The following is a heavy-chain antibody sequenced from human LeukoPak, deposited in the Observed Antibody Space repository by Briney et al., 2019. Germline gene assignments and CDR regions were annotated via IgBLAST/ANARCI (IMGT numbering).Heavy chain of an antibody. Sequence: ASVKVSCKASGGTFSSYAISWVRQAPGQGLEWMGWITSYNGNTKYAQQLQGRVTMTTDTSTGTAYMELRSLRSDDTAVYYCARAGAAAGTPFDYWGQGTLVTVSS. CDR2: ITSYNGNT. CDR3: ARAGAAAGTPFDY. CDR1: GGTFSSYA. J-gene: IGHJ4*02. D-gene: IGHD6-13*01. V-gene: IGHV1-18*01.